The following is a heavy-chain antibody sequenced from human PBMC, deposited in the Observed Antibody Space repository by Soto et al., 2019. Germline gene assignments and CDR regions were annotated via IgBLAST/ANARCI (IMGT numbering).Heavy chain of an antibody. CDR3: ARGSLYCSSNSSYGRRFDY. J-gene: IGHJ4*02. Sequence: KAYWKGFGYAFSGYGISWLQKTNGQGLEWMGWISAYNGNTNYAQKLQGRVTMTTDTSTSTAYMELRSLRSDDTAVYYCARGSLYCSSNSSYGRRFDYSGQGTLVSVSS. D-gene: IGHD2-2*01. V-gene: IGHV1-18*01. CDR2: ISAYNGNT. CDR1: GYAFSGYG.